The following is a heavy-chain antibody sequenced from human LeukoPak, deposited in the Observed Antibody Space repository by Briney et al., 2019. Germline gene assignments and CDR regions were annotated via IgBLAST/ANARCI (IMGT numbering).Heavy chain of an antibody. CDR3: ARDRIQHYGMDV. J-gene: IGHJ6*02. CDR1: GGSISSYY. CDR2: IYYSGST. V-gene: IGHV4-59*01. D-gene: IGHD5-18*01. Sequence: SETLSLTCTVSGGSISSYYWSWIRQPPGKGLERIGYIYYSGSTNYNPSLKSRVTISVDTSKNQFSLKLSSVTAADTAVYYCARDRIQHYGMDVWGQGTTVTVSS.